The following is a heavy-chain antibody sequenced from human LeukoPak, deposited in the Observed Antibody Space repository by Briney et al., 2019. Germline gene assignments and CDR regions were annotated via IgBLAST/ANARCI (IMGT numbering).Heavy chain of an antibody. CDR1: GGTFSSYA. CDR2: IIPIFGTA. D-gene: IGHD5-12*01. CDR3: ARDIWESGYAPKGAYYYYMDV. Sequence: SVKVSCKASGGTFSSYAISWVRQAPGQGLEWMGGIIPIFGTANYAQKFQGRVTITADESTSTAYMEPSSLRSEDTAVYYCARDIWESGYAPKGAYYYYMDVWGKGTTVTVSS. J-gene: IGHJ6*03. V-gene: IGHV1-69*01.